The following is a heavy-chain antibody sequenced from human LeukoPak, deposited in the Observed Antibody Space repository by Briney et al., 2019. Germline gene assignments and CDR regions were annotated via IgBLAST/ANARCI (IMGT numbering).Heavy chain of an antibody. V-gene: IGHV4-30-2*01. CDR2: IYHSGST. D-gene: IGHD5-24*01. CDR3: ARAKWPGLQFLEEYWYFDL. J-gene: IGHJ2*01. Sequence: NPSQTLSLTCAVSGGSISSGGYSWSWIRQPPGKGLEWIGYIYHSGSTYYNPSLKSRVTISVDRSKNQFSLKLSSVTAADTAVYYCARAKWPGLQFLEEYWYFDLWGRGTLVTVSS. CDR1: GGSISSGGYS.